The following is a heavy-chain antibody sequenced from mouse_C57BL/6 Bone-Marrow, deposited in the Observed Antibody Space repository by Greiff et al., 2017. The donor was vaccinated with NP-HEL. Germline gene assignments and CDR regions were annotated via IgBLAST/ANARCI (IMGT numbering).Heavy chain of an antibody. J-gene: IGHJ3*01. V-gene: IGHV5-15*01. Sequence: EVHLVESGGGLVQPGGSLELSCAASGFTFSDYGMAWVRQAPRKGPEWVAFISNLAYSIYYADTVTGRFTISRENAKNTLYLEMSSLRSEDTAMYYCARGWAGAYWGQGTLVTVSA. CDR2: ISNLAYSI. CDR3: ARGWAGAY. CDR1: GFTFSDYG. D-gene: IGHD3-3*01.